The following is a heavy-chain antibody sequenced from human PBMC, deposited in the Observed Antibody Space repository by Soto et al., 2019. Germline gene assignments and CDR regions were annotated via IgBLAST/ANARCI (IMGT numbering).Heavy chain of an antibody. CDR1: GFTFSNAW. Sequence: EVQLVESGGGLVKPGGSLRLSCAASGFTFSNAWMNWVRQAPGKGLEWVGRIKSKTDGGTTDYAAHVKGSITISRDDSKNTLYLQMNSLKTEDTAVYYCYGDHRSPSDYWGQGTLVTVSS. CDR3: YGDHRSPSDY. D-gene: IGHD4-17*01. CDR2: IKSKTDGGTT. J-gene: IGHJ4*02. V-gene: IGHV3-15*07.